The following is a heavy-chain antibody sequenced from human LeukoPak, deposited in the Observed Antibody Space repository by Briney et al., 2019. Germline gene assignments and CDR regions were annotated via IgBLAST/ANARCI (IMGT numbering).Heavy chain of an antibody. CDR3: ANGGFSDAFDY. Sequence: GGSLRLSCGASEFTVSSNYMNWVRQAAGKGLEWVSAISGSGGSTYYADSVKGRFTISRDNSKNTLYLQMNSLRAEDTAVYYCANGGFSDAFDYWGQGTLVTVSS. CDR2: ISGSGGST. J-gene: IGHJ4*02. V-gene: IGHV3-23*01. D-gene: IGHD4-23*01. CDR1: EFTVSSNY.